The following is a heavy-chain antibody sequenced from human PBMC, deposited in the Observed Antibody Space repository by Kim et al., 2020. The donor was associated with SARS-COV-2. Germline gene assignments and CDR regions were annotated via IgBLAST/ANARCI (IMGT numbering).Heavy chain of an antibody. J-gene: IGHJ4*02. V-gene: IGHV3-48*03. CDR1: GFTFSSYE. Sequence: GGSLRLSCAASGFTFSSYEMNWVRQAPGKGLEWVSYISSSGSTIYYADSVKGRFTISRDNAKNSLYLQMNSLRAEDTAVYYCASRGNSFDYWGQGTLVTVSS. CDR2: ISSSGSTI. CDR3: ASRGNSFDY. D-gene: IGHD2-21*02.